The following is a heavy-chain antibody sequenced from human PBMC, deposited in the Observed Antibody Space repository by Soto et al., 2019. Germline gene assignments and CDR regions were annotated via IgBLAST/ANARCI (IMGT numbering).Heavy chain of an antibody. CDR2: INPNSGGT. CDR3: ASHNGDGGYYYGMDV. D-gene: IGHD4-17*01. V-gene: IGHV1-2*04. CDR1: GYTCTGYY. Sequence: ASVRVSCKASGYTCTGYYMHWVRQAPGQGLEWMGWINPNSGGTNYAQKFQGWVTMTRDTSISTAYMELSRLRSDDTAVYYCASHNGDGGYYYGMDVWGQGTTGTVSS. J-gene: IGHJ6*02.